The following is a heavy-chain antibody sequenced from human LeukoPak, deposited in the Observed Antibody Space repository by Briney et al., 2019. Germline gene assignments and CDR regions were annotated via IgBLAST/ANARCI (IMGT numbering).Heavy chain of an antibody. V-gene: IGHV4-39*07. CDR1: GGSISSSSYY. CDR2: IYYSGST. D-gene: IGHD6-25*01. Sequence: SETLSLTCTVSGGSISSSSYYWGWIRQPPGKGLEWIGSIYYSGSTYYNPSLKSRVTISVDTSKNQFSLKLSSVTAADTAVYYCARVIAAFGSVNPWGQGTLVTVSS. CDR3: ARVIAAFGSVNP. J-gene: IGHJ5*02.